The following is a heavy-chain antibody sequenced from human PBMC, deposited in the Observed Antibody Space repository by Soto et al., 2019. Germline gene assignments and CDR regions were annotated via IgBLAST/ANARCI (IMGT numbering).Heavy chain of an antibody. D-gene: IGHD3-22*01. CDR3: ARIIDYDSSGYYYFDY. V-gene: IGHV2-70*11. CDR2: IDWDDDK. J-gene: IGHJ4*02. CDR1: GFSLSTSGMC. Sequence: SGPTLVNPTQTLTLTCTFSGFSLSTSGMCVSWIRQPPGKALEWLARIDWDDDKYYSTSLKTRLTISKDTSKNQVVLTMTNMDPVDTATYYCARIIDYDSSGYYYFDYWGQGTLVTVS.